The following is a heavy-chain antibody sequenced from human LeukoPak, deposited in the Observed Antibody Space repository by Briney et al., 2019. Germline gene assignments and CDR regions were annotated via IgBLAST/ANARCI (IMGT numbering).Heavy chain of an antibody. J-gene: IGHJ4*02. CDR3: ARGQNDYGDYGLDY. CDR2: ISYDGRNI. Sequence: GGSLRLSCTASGFTFSSSAMHWVRQAPDKGLEWVAVISYDGRNIFYADSVKGRFTISRDNSKSMLYLQLNSLRGEDMAVYCCARGQNDYGDYGLDYWGQGTLVTVSS. D-gene: IGHD4-17*01. V-gene: IGHV3-30-3*01. CDR1: GFTFSSSA.